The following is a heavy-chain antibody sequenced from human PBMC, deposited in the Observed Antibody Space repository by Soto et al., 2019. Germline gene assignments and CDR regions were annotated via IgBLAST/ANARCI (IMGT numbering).Heavy chain of an antibody. D-gene: IGHD1-26*01. CDR1: EVNCSSYA. J-gene: IGHJ5*02. CDR3: IIPVPGQSWSPVHPYCFDP. V-gene: IGHV3-23*01. CDR2: ISGSGGST. Sequence: LRDPWAAAEVNCSSYAMSWVRKETGKGLEWVSAISGSGGSTYYADSVKGRFTISRDNSKNTLYLQMNSLRAEDTAVYYCIIPVPGQSWSPVHPYCFDPRGKRTPVPVSS.